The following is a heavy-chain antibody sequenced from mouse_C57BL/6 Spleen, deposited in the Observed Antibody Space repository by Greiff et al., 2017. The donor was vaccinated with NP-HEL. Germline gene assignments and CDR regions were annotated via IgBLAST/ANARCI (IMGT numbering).Heavy chain of an antibody. CDR3: ARDKNDYDLFAY. Sequence: EVQGVESGGGLVKPGGSLKLSCAASGFTFSSYAMSWVRQTPEKRLEWVATISDGGSYTYYPDNVKGRFTISRDNAKNNLYLQMSHLKSEDTAMYYCARDKNDYDLFAYWGQGTLVTVSA. V-gene: IGHV5-4*01. CDR1: GFTFSSYA. CDR2: ISDGGSYT. D-gene: IGHD2-4*01. J-gene: IGHJ3*01.